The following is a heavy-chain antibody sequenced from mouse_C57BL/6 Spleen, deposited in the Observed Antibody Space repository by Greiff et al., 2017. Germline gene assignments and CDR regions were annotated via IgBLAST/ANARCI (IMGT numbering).Heavy chain of an antibody. D-gene: IGHD2-4*01. V-gene: IGHV1-81*01. Sequence: VQLQQSGAELARPGASVKLSCKASGYTFTSSGISWVKQRTGQGLEWIGEIYPRSGNTYYNEKFKGKATLAADKSSSTAYMELRSLTSGDSAVYFCARWEDDYDSYYAMDYWGQGTSVTVSS. CDR2: IYPRSGNT. J-gene: IGHJ4*01. CDR3: ARWEDDYDSYYAMDY. CDR1: GYTFTSSG.